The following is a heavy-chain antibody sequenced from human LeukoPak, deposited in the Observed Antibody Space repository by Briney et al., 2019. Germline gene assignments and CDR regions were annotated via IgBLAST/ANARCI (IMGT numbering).Heavy chain of an antibody. V-gene: IGHV3-11*01. CDR3: AKVTYGSGTYGAFDY. J-gene: IGHJ4*02. Sequence: GGSLRLSCAASGFTFSDYHMSWIRQAPGKGLEWVSYISATNTDIHYTDSVKGRFTISRDNSKNTLYLQMNSLRAEDTAVYYCAKVTYGSGTYGAFDYWGQGTLVTVSS. D-gene: IGHD3-10*01. CDR1: GFTFSDYH. CDR2: ISATNTDI.